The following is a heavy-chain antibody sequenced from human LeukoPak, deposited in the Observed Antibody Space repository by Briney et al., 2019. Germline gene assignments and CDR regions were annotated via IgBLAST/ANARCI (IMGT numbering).Heavy chain of an antibody. CDR2: ISSSSSYI. CDR1: GFSFSIYS. CDR3: ARGDRLGYCTSGVCYPTDY. J-gene: IGHJ4*02. V-gene: IGHV3-21*01. D-gene: IGHD2-8*01. Sequence: PGGSLRLSCAASGFSFSIYSMNWVRQAPGKGLEWVSSISSSSSYIYYADSVKGRFTISRDNAKNSLYLQMNSLRAEDTAVYYCARGDRLGYCTSGVCYPTDYWGQGTLVTVSS.